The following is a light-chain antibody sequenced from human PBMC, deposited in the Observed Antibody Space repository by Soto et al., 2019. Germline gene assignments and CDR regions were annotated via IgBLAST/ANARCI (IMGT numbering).Light chain of an antibody. V-gene: IGKV1-5*03. CDR2: KAS. J-gene: IGKJ1*01. Sequence: EIQMTQSPSTLSASVGDRVTITCRASQSISSWLAWYQQKPGKAPKLLIYKASTLQSGVPSRFSGSGSGTEFTLAISSLQPDDSATYYCKQYNDNWTFGQGTKVDIK. CDR3: KQYNDNWT. CDR1: QSISSW.